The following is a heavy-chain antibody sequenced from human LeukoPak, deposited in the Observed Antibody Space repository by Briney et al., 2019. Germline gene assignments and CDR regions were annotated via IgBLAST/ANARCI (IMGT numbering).Heavy chain of an antibody. J-gene: IGHJ5*02. CDR3: ARATVVVVAATRLNWFDP. Sequence: SETLSLTCAVSGGSFSGYYWTWIRQPPGKGLEWIGEINHSGSANYSPSLSSRVTISVDTSKNQFSLKLSSVTAADTAVYYCARATVVVVAATRLNWFDPWGQGTLVTVSS. V-gene: IGHV4-34*01. CDR1: GGSFSGYY. CDR2: INHSGSA. D-gene: IGHD2-15*01.